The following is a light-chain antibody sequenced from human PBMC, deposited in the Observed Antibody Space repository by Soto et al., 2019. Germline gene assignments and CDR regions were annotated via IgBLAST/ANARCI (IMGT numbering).Light chain of an antibody. Sequence: DIQMTQSPSSLSASVGDRVTITCRASQSIRSYLNWDQQKPGKAPKLLIYAASSLQSGVPSRFSGSGSGTDFTLTISSLQPEDFATYYCQQSYSTPVTFGQGTKVEIK. V-gene: IGKV1-39*01. CDR1: QSIRSY. J-gene: IGKJ1*01. CDR3: QQSYSTPVT. CDR2: AAS.